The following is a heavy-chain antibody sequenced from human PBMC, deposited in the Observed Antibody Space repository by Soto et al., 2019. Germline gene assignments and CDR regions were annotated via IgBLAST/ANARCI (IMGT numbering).Heavy chain of an antibody. J-gene: IGHJ5*02. Sequence: SETLSLTCAVSGYSISSGYYWGCLRQPPGKGLEWIGSIYRGGSTYYNPSLNSRVTLSIDMTNNHVSLILNSVTAADTAVYYCARVGPWVPYYYDSSPYTFENWFDPWGQGTLVTVSS. CDR1: GYSISSGYY. CDR2: IYRGGST. V-gene: IGHV4-38-2*01. CDR3: ARVGPWVPYYYDSSPYTFENWFDP. D-gene: IGHD3-22*01.